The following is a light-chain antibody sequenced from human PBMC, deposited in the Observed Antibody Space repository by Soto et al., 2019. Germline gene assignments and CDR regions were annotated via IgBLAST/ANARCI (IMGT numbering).Light chain of an antibody. CDR1: QTVLTN. V-gene: IGKV3-11*01. CDR3: QQRSNLPLT. J-gene: IGKJ4*01. Sequence: EIVFTESPCTLSLSPGERASLSCRASQTVLTNLAWYQQKPGQAPRLLIYAASTRATGIPARFSGSGSGTDFTLTISSLEPEDFAVYYCQQRSNLPLTFGGGTKVDIK. CDR2: AAS.